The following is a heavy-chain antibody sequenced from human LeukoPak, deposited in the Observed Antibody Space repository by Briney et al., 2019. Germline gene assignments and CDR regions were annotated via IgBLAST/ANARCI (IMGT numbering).Heavy chain of an antibody. Sequence: AETLSLTCTVSGGSISSSSYYWGWIRQPPGKGLEWFGSIYHSGSTYYNPSLKSRVTISVDTSKNQFSLKLSSVTAADTAVFYCAGSDYDYYMDVWGKGTTVTVSS. V-gene: IGHV4-39*01. D-gene: IGHD3-10*01. CDR2: IYHSGST. CDR1: GGSISSSSYY. CDR3: AGSDYDYYMDV. J-gene: IGHJ6*03.